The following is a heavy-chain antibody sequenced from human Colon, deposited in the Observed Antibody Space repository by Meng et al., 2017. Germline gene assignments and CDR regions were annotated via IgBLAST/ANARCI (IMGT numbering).Heavy chain of an antibody. J-gene: IGHJ5*02. CDR1: GGSISDYY. Sequence: SETLSLTCNVSGGSISDYYWNWIRQPVGKGLEWIGRIRGSGSTNFNPSLKGRVTMSVDTSKNQFSLKLYSVTAADTAVYFCARDHAPFDYGLSRPGLDPWGQGTLVTVSS. CDR3: ARDHAPFDYGLSRPGLDP. D-gene: IGHD3-16*01. CDR2: IRGSGST. V-gene: IGHV4-4*07.